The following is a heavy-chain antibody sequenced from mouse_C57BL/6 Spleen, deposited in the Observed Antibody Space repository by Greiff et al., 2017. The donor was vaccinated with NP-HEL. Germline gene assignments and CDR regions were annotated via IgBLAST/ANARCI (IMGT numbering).Heavy chain of an antibody. V-gene: IGHV5-4*03. CDR3: ARGYN. CDR2: ISDGGSYT. Sequence: EVMLVESGGGLVKPGGSLKLSCAASGFTFSSYAMSWVRPTPEKRLEWVATISDGGSYTYYPDNVKGRFTISRDNAKNNLYLQMSHLKSEDTAMYYCARGYNWGQGTLVTVSA. CDR1: GFTFSSYA. J-gene: IGHJ3*01.